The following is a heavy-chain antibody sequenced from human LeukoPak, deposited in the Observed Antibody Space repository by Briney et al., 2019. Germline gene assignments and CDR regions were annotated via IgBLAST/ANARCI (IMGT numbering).Heavy chain of an antibody. CDR2: INHNAEMI. J-gene: IGHJ4*02. V-gene: IGHV3-48*02. D-gene: IGHD3-9*01. CDR3: ARDHDWAFDL. Sequence: GGSLRLSCEGSGFPFGSYVMSWVRQAPGRGLEWIAYINHNAEMIFYPDFVKGRFTVSRDNPKKSLYLQMNALRYEDTAIYYCARDHDWAFDLWGQGTLVTVSS. CDR1: GFPFGSYV.